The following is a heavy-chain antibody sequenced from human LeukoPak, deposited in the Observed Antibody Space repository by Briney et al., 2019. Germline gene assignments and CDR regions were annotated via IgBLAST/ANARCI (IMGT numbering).Heavy chain of an antibody. Sequence: GGSLRLSCAASGFTFSSYAMHWVRQAPGKGLEWVAVISYDGSNKYYADSVKGRFTISRDNSKNTLYLQMNSLRAEDTAVYYCARGYIVATTLFDYWGQGTLVTVSS. J-gene: IGHJ4*02. CDR1: GFTFSSYA. CDR3: ARGYIVATTLFDY. V-gene: IGHV3-30-3*01. CDR2: ISYDGSNK. D-gene: IGHD5-12*01.